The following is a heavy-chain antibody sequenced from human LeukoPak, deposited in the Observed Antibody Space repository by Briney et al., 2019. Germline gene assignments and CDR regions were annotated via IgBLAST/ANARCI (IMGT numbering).Heavy chain of an antibody. CDR2: IKEDGGEG. Sequence: GGSLRLSCAASGFTFSSYWMTWVRQAPGKGLEWVANIKEDGGEGYYVDSVKGRFTVSRDNAKNSLYLQLTSLRAEDTAVYYCATRYCTISACRASSYKSFDVWGKGTTVTVSS. D-gene: IGHD2-8*01. CDR1: GFTFSSYW. CDR3: ATRYCTISACRASSYKSFDV. V-gene: IGHV3-7*01. J-gene: IGHJ6*04.